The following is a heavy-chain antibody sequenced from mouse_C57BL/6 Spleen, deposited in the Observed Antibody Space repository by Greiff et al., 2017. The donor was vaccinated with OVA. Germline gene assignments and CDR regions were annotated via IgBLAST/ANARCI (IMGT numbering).Heavy chain of an antibody. CDR1: GYTFTSYW. CDR2: INPSNGGT. CDR3: ARRTGTLYCFDY. V-gene: IGHV1-53*01. Sequence: QVQLQQPGTELVKPGASVKLSCKASGYTFTSYWMHWVKQRPGQGLEWIGNINPSNGGTNYNEKFTSTATLTVDKSSSTAYMQLSSLTSEDSAVYYCARRTGTLYCFDYWGQGTTLTVSA. J-gene: IGHJ2*01. D-gene: IGHD4-1*01.